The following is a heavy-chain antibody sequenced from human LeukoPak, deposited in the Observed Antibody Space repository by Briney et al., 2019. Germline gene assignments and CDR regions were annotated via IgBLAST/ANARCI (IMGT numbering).Heavy chain of an antibody. V-gene: IGHV3-13*01. CDR3: AKASSGWYTGIYFDY. Sequence: GGSLRLSCAASGFTFSSYDVHWVRQATGKGLEWVSAIGTAGDTYYPGSVKGRFTISRENAKNSLYLQMNSLRAEDTAVYYCAKASSGWYTGIYFDYWGQGTLVTVSS. D-gene: IGHD6-19*01. J-gene: IGHJ4*02. CDR1: GFTFSSYD. CDR2: IGTAGDT.